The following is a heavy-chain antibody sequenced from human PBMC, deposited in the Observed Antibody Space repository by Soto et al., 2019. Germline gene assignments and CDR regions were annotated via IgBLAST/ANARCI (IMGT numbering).Heavy chain of an antibody. CDR3: AKESDAFDV. CDR1: GFTFSNYV. Sequence: QVHLVESGGGVVQPGTSLRLSCAASGFTFSNYVMHWVRQAPGKGLEWVALMWNDGSETYYVDSVKGRFTISRDNSKDTVYLQMNSLRAEDTAVYYCAKESDAFDVWGQGTMVTVSS. V-gene: IGHV3-30*18. CDR2: MWNDGSET. J-gene: IGHJ3*01.